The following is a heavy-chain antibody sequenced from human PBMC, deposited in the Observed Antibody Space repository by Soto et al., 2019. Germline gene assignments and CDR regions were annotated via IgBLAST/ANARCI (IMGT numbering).Heavy chain of an antibody. CDR3: ARGWVVVVPAANSPYYYMDV. D-gene: IGHD2-2*01. J-gene: IGHJ6*03. Sequence: GASVKVSCKASGYTFTSYDINWVRQATGQGLEWMGWMNPNSGNTGYAQKFQGRVTMTRNTSISTAYMELSSLRSEDTAVYYCARGWVVVVPAANSPYYYMDVWGKGTTVTVSS. CDR1: GYTFTSYD. CDR2: MNPNSGNT. V-gene: IGHV1-8*01.